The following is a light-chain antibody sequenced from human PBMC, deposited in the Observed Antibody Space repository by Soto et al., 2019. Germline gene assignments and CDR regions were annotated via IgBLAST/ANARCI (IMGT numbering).Light chain of an antibody. Sequence: IVFTHSAATLSFSAGERAALSCGASQSVSSSYLAWYQLKPGLAPRLLIYDASSRATGIPDRFSGSGSGTDFTLTINRLETEDSAVYYCQQYRSLITFGQGTRLEIK. CDR3: QQYRSLIT. CDR2: DAS. J-gene: IGKJ5*01. V-gene: IGKV3D-20*01. CDR1: QSVSSSY.